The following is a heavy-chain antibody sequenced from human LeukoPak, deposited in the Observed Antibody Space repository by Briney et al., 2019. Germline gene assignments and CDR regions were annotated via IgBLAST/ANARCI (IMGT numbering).Heavy chain of an antibody. Sequence: PSETLSLTCTVCGPPISRNHYHWRRIPQPPGKGRQWNGSIHYSGNTYYNPSLKSRVTISVDTSKSQFSLKLNSMTATDTAVYYCVKIVILTPFDPWGQGTLVTVSS. CDR1: GPPISRNHYH. CDR2: IHYSGNT. CDR3: VKIVILTPFDP. V-gene: IGHV4-39*01. J-gene: IGHJ5*02. D-gene: IGHD1-26*01.